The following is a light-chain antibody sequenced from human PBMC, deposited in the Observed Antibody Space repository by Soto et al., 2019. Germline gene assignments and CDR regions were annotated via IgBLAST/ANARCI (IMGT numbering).Light chain of an antibody. Sequence: EIVMTQSPATLSVSPGGRATLSCRASQSISDTLAWYQQKHGQAPRLLIYGASKKATGFPARFSGSGSGTDFTLTIISLQSEDFAVYYCQQYNNSPWTFGQATKVDIK. V-gene: IGKV3D-15*01. CDR3: QQYNNSPWT. J-gene: IGKJ1*01. CDR1: QSISDT. CDR2: GAS.